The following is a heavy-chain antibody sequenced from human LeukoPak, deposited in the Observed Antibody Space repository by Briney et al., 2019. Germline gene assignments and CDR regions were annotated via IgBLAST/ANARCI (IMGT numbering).Heavy chain of an antibody. D-gene: IGHD3-3*01. J-gene: IGHJ6*02. V-gene: IGHV3-15*01. Sequence: GGSLRLSCAASGFTFSNAWMSWVRQAPGKGLEWVGRIKSKTDGGTTDYAAPVKGRFTISRDDSKNTLYLQMNSLRDEDTAVYYCAKDPEHYYDVWSGYYTSWGLDVWGQGTTVTVSS. CDR1: GFTFSNAW. CDR2: IKSKTDGGTT. CDR3: AKDPEHYYDVWSGYYTSWGLDV.